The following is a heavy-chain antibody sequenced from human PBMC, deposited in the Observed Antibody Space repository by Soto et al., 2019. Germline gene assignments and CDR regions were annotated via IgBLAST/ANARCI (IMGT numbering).Heavy chain of an antibody. CDR3: ARWLQTDYYYYGMDV. V-gene: IGHV3-30-3*01. CDR1: GFTFSSYA. D-gene: IGHD5-18*01. J-gene: IGHJ6*02. CDR2: ISYDGSNK. Sequence: QPGGSLRLSCAASGFTFSSYAMHWVCQAPGKGLEWVAVISYDGSNKYYADSVKGRFTISRDNSKNTLYLQMNSLRAEDTAVYYCARWLQTDYYYYGMDVWGQGTTVTVSS.